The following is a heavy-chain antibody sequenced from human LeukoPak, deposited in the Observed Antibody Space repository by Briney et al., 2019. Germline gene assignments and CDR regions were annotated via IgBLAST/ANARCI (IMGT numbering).Heavy chain of an antibody. Sequence: SETLSLTCTVSGVSISSGDYYWSWIRQPPGKGLEWIGYIYYSGSTNYNPSLKSRVTISVDTSKNQFSLKLSSVTAADTAVYYCARENCSGGSCYFWDAFDIWGQGTMVTVSS. J-gene: IGHJ3*02. D-gene: IGHD2-15*01. CDR2: IYYSGST. CDR3: ARENCSGGSCYFWDAFDI. CDR1: GVSISSGDYY. V-gene: IGHV4-61*08.